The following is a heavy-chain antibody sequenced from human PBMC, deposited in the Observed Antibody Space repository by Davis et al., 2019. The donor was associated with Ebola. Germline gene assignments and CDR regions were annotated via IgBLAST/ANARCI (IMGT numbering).Heavy chain of an antibody. CDR1: GDSISSSSYY. J-gene: IGHJ4*02. CDR2: ISYGGST. D-gene: IGHD4-17*01. Sequence: MPSETLSLTCTVSGDSISSSSYYWGWIRQPPGKGLEWIGTISYGGSTYYNPSLKSRVTMSVDTSKNQFSLKLSSVTAADTAVYYCARGMGATVTNFDYWGQGTLVTVSS. CDR3: ARGMGATVTNFDY. V-gene: IGHV4-39*01.